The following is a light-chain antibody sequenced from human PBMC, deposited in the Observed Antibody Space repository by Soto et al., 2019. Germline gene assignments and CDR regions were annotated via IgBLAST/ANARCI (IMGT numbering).Light chain of an antibody. CDR2: DVS. J-gene: IGKJ1*01. CDR3: QQYHTYWT. Sequence: DIQMTQSPSTLSASVGDRVSITCRASQSVSTWLAWYQQKPGRAPNLLISDVSNLESGVPSRFSGSGSGTEFTLTISSLQPDDFATYYCQQYHTYWTFGQGTKVDIK. CDR1: QSVSTW. V-gene: IGKV1-5*01.